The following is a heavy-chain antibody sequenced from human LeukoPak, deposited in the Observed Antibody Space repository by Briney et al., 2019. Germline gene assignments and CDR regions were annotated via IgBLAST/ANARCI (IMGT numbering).Heavy chain of an antibody. J-gene: IGHJ5*02. V-gene: IGHV1-2*02. CDR2: INPNSGGT. D-gene: IGHD2-2*01. CDR1: GYTFTGYY. Sequence: GASVKVSCKASGYTFTGYYMHWVRQAPGQGLEWMGWINPNSGGTSYAQKFQGRVTMTRDTSISTAYMELSRLRSDDTAVYYCARASHAAARFNWFDPWGQGTLVTVSS. CDR3: ARASHAAARFNWFDP.